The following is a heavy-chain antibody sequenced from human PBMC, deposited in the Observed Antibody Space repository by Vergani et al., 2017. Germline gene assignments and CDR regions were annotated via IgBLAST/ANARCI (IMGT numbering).Heavy chain of an antibody. Sequence: QVQLVQSGDEMKKPGASVSVSCKASGYSFTTSGISWVRQAPGQGPEWMGWINGYNANTKYAQNLQVIDTMTAYTSTSTAYMELRGLRSADTAVYYCTRVTFGYYEKIGYYPEYSQRWGQGTLVTVSA. CDR1: GYSFTTSG. CDR2: INGYNANT. D-gene: IGHD3-22*01. V-gene: IGHV1-18*01. J-gene: IGHJ1*01. CDR3: TRVTFGYYEKIGYYPEYSQR.